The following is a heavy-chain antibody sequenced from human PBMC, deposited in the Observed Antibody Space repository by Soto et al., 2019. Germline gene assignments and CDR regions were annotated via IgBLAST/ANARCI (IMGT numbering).Heavy chain of an antibody. J-gene: IGHJ6*02. CDR2: ISGSGGGT. D-gene: IGHD2-15*01. V-gene: IGHV3-23*01. CDR3: AKVEYCSGGSCYEPYYYYGMDV. CDR1: GFTFSNYA. Sequence: PGGSLRLSCAASGFTFSNYAVTWVRQAPGKGLEWVSTISGSGGGTYYADSVKGRFTISRDNSKNTLYLQMNSLRAEDTAVYYCAKVEYCSGGSCYEPYYYYGMDVWGQGTTVTVSS.